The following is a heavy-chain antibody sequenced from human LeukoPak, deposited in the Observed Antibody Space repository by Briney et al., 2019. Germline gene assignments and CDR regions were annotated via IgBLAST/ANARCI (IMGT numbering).Heavy chain of an antibody. J-gene: IGHJ4*02. CDR3: ARDSTMVRGVHDY. Sequence: SVKVSCKASGGTFSSYAISWVRQAPGQGLEWMGGIIPIFGTANYAQKFQGRVTIIADESTSTAYMELSSLRSEDTAVYYCARDSTMVRGVHDYWGQGTLVTVSS. CDR2: IIPIFGTA. V-gene: IGHV1-69*01. CDR1: GGTFSSYA. D-gene: IGHD3-10*01.